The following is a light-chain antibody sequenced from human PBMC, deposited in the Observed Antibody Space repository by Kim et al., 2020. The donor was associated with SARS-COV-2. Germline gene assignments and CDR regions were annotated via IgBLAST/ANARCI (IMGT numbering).Light chain of an antibody. CDR2: RDI. V-gene: IGLV3-9*01. CDR1: NIGTKA. CDR3: QVWDSRTSYV. Sequence: ARGQGAIITCGGNNIGTKAVHWYQQRPGQAPVLVIYRDINRPSGIPARFSGSNSGDTATLTISRAQAGDEADYYCQVWDSRTSYVFGTGTKVTVL. J-gene: IGLJ1*01.